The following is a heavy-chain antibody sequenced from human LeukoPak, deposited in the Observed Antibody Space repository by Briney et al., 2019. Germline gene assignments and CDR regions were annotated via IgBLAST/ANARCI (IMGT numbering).Heavy chain of an antibody. CDR2: ISYDGSNK. V-gene: IGHV3-30-3*01. J-gene: IGHJ4*02. CDR3: AKDRTRDTAMVKLNFDY. CDR1: GFTFSSYA. D-gene: IGHD5-18*01. Sequence: PGGSLRLSCAASGFTFSSYAMHWVRQAPGKGLEWVAVISYDGSNKYYADSVKGRFTISRDNSKNTLYLQMNSLRAEDTAVYYCAKDRTRDTAMVKLNFDYWGQGTLVTVSS.